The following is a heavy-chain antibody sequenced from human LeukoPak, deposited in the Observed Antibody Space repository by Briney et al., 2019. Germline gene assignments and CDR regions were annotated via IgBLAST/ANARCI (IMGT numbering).Heavy chain of an antibody. V-gene: IGHV4-39*07. D-gene: IGHD1-7*01. CDR1: GGSISSYY. CDR2: LSYSGST. J-gene: IGHJ4*02. Sequence: SETLSLTCTVSGGSISSYYWGWIRQPPGKGLEWIGSLSYSGSTYYNPSLKSRVTISVDTSKNQFSLKLSSVTAADTAVYYCARDKGNWNYVSDYWGQGRLVTVSS. CDR3: ARDKGNWNYVSDY.